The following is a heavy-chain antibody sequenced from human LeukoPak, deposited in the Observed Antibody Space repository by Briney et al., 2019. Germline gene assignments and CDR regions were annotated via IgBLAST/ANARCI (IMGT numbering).Heavy chain of an antibody. D-gene: IGHD3-3*01. CDR2: ISYDGSNK. CDR1: GFTFSSYA. CDR3: AKVGTTYYDFWSGPPHYYMDV. V-gene: IGHV3-30-3*01. Sequence: GGSLRLSCAASGFTFSSYAMHWVRQAPGKGLEWVAVISYDGSNKYYADSVKGRFTISRDNSKNTLYLQMNSLRAEDTAVYYCAKVGTTYYDFWSGPPHYYMDVWGKGTTVTVSS. J-gene: IGHJ6*03.